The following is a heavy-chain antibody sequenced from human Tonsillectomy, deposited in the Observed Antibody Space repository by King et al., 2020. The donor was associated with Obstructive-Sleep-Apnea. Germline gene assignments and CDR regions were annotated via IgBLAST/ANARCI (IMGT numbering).Heavy chain of an antibody. CDR3: ATTVAAPYFFHY. D-gene: IGHD6-19*01. J-gene: IGHJ4*02. Sequence: HVQLVESGGGVVQPGGSLRVPCAASGFDFSTFAMHWVRQPPGKGLEWVAVIWEDGTTKYYADSVKGRFTISRDNSKNTLYLQMNSLRVEDTAVYYCATTVAAPYFFHYWGQGTLVTVSS. CDR2: IWEDGTTK. CDR1: GFDFSTFA. V-gene: IGHV3-33*01.